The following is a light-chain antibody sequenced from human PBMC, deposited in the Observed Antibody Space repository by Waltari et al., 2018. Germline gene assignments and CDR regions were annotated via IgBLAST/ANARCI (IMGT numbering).Light chain of an antibody. CDR1: RIDIGTYND. J-gene: IGLJ3*02. Sequence: QSALTQPDAVSGSPGQSIPFSCTGTRIDIGTYNDVSWYQSHPGKAPKLMIYDVSKRPSGVSNRFSGSKSGNAASLTISGLQAEDEAYYYCSSYTFNTTLVFGGGTKLTVL. V-gene: IGLV2-14*03. CDR3: SSYTFNTTLV. CDR2: DVS.